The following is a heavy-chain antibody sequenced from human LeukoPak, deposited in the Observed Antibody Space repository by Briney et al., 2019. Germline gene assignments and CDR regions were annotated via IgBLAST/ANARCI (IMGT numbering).Heavy chain of an antibody. CDR3: ARQGGGSGSYYSPLDY. CDR2: IYPGDSDT. Sequence: GESLKISCKGSGYSFTNCWIGWVRQMPGKGLEWMGIIYPGDSDTRYSPSFQGQVTISADKSISTAYLQWSSLKASDTAMYYCARQGGGSGSYYSPLDYWGQGTLVTVSS. CDR1: GYSFTNCW. V-gene: IGHV5-51*01. J-gene: IGHJ4*02. D-gene: IGHD3-10*01.